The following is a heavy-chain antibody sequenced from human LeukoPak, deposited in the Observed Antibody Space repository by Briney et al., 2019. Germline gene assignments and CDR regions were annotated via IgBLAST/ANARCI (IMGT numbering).Heavy chain of an antibody. CDR3: ARRIAADYNWFDP. D-gene: IGHD6-13*01. J-gene: IGHJ5*02. CDR1: GDSISSSSYY. Sequence: SETLSLTCAVSGDSISSSSYYWTWIRQPPGKGLEWIGYIYYSGSTNYNPSLKSRVTISVDTSKNQFSLKLSSVTAADTAVYYCARRIAADYNWFDPWGQGTLVTVSS. CDR2: IYYSGST. V-gene: IGHV4-61*01.